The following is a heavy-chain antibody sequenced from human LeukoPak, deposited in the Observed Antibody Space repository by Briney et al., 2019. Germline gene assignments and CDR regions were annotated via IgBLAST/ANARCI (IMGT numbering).Heavy chain of an antibody. D-gene: IGHD3-10*01. V-gene: IGHV4-39*01. CDR1: GGSISSSSYY. CDR2: IYYSGST. Sequence: SETLSLTCTVSGGSISSSSYYWGWIRQPPGKGLEWIGSIYYSGSTYYNPSLKSRVTMSVDTSKNQFSLKLSSVTAADTAVYYCARSMVRGVIITFPPDYWGQGTLVTVSS. J-gene: IGHJ4*02. CDR3: ARSMVRGVIITFPPDY.